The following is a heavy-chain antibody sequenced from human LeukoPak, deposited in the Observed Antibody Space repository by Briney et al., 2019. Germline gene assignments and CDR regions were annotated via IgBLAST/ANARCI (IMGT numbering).Heavy chain of an antibody. CDR2: IYISGNP. D-gene: IGHD7-27*01. CDR1: DDSITNYY. CDR3: ARRRKLGIAWCFDL. V-gene: IGHV4-4*07. Sequence: SETLSLTCSVSDDSITNYYWSWIRQPAGKGLEWIGHIYISGNPNYNPSLKSRVTMSVDTSKNQFSLKPRSVSAADTAVYYCARRRKLGIAWCFDLWGRGTLVTVSS. J-gene: IGHJ2*01.